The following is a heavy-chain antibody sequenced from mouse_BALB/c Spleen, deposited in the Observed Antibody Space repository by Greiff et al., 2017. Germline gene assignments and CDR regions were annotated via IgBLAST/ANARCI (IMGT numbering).Heavy chain of an antibody. CDR1: GFTFCSYA. CDR3: ARHDYDEGGAY. J-gene: IGHJ3*01. D-gene: IGHD2-4*01. V-gene: IGHV5-9-3*01. CDR2: ISSGGSYT. Sequence: DVMLVESGGGLVKPGGSLKLSCAASGFTFCSYAMSWVRQTPEKRLEWVATISSGGSYTYYPDSVKGRFTISRDNAKNTLYLQMSSLRSEDTAMYYCARHDYDEGGAYWGQGTLVTVSA.